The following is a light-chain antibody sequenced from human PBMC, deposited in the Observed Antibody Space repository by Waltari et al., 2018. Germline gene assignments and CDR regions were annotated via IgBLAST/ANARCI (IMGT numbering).Light chain of an antibody. CDR3: QSADSSGAYVV. CDR2: KDT. J-gene: IGLJ2*01. V-gene: IGLV3-25*03. Sequence: SFELTQPPSVSVSPGQTARITCSGDVLPKQYAHWYQQRPGQAPLLIIYKDTERPSGIPERFSGSSSGTTFTLTISGVLAEDEADYHCQSADSSGAYVVFGGGTKLTVL. CDR1: VLPKQY.